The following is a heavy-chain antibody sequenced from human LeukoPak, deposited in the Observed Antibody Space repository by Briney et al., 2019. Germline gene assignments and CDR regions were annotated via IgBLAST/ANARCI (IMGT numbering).Heavy chain of an antibody. J-gene: IGHJ6*02. V-gene: IGHV4-34*01. Sequence: SETLSLTCAVYGGSFSGYYWSWIRQPPGKGLEWIGEINHSGSTNYNPSLKSRVTISIDTSKNQFSLNLNSVTAADTAVYYCARDRGYTSGYFGMDVWGQGTTVTVSS. D-gene: IGHD1-1*01. CDR2: INHSGST. CDR1: GGSFSGYY. CDR3: ARDRGYTSGYFGMDV.